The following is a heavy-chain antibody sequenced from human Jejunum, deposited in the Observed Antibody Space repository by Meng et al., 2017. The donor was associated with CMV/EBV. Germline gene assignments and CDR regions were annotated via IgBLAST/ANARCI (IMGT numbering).Heavy chain of an antibody. V-gene: IGHV1-2*02. D-gene: IGHD5-12*01. Sequence: ASGYTFTGYYMHWVRQAPGQGPEWMGWINPNSGDTTYAQKFQGRVTMTRDTSISTAYMELSSLRSDDTAVYYCATSSSGFDFWTDYWGQGTLVTVSS. J-gene: IGHJ4*02. CDR3: ATSSSGFDFWTDY. CDR1: GYTFTGYY. CDR2: INPNSGDT.